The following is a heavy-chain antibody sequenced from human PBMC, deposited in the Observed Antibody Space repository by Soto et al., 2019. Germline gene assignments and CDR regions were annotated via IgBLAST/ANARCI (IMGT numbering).Heavy chain of an antibody. D-gene: IGHD3-16*02. CDR2: IIPIFGTA. V-gene: IGHV1-69*13. Sequence: SVKVSCKASGGTFSSYAISWVRQAPGQGLEWMGGIIPIFGTANYAQKFQGRVTITADESTSTAYMELSSLRSEDTAVYYCAREATYYDYVWGSYRYTCFDYWGQGTLVTVSS. CDR1: GGTFSSYA. CDR3: AREATYYDYVWGSYRYTCFDY. J-gene: IGHJ4*02.